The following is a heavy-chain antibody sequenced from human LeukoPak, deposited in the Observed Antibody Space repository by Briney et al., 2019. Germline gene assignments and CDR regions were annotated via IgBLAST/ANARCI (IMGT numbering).Heavy chain of an antibody. CDR2: ISAYNGNT. CDR3: ARANYYGSGSPIGRYDY. Sequence: ASVKVSCKASGYTFTSYGISWVRQAPGQGLEWMGWISAYNGNTNYAQKLQGRVTMTTDTSTSTAYMGLRSLRSDDTAVYYCARANYYGSGSPIGRYDYWGQGTLVTVSS. J-gene: IGHJ4*02. CDR1: GYTFTSYG. V-gene: IGHV1-18*01. D-gene: IGHD3-10*01.